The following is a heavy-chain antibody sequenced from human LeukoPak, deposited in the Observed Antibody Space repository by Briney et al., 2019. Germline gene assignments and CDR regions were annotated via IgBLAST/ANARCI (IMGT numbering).Heavy chain of an antibody. CDR2: INHSGST. CDR1: GGSFSGYY. Sequence: PSETLSLTCAVYGGSFSGYYWSWIRQPPGKGLEWIGEINHSGSTNYNPSLKSRVTISVDTSKNQFSLKLSSVTAADTAVYYCAREGGSGAFDIWGQGTMVTVSS. J-gene: IGHJ3*02. V-gene: IGHV4-34*01. CDR3: AREGGSGAFDI. D-gene: IGHD5-12*01.